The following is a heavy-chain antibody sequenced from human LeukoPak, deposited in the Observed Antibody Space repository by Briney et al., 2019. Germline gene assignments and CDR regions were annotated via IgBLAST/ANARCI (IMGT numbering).Heavy chain of an antibody. CDR3: ALHRPLNGV. J-gene: IGHJ6*04. Sequence: GGALRVSCAASVVTVSRNYMSWVRQAPGKGVEWGAVIYGGGITYYVCSVRGGLTISRENSRNTLYGQMNKLRAKQTPVYYCALHRPLNGVWGKGTTVTASS. V-gene: IGHV3-53*01. CDR1: VVTVSRNY. CDR2: IYGGGIT. D-gene: IGHD4-11*01.